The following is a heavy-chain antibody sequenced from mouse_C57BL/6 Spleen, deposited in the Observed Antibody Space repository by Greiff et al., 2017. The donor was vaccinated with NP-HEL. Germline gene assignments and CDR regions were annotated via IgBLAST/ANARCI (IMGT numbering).Heavy chain of an antibody. Sequence: EVKLVESGGGLVKPGGSLKLSCAASGFTFSDYGMHWVRQAPEKGLEWVAYISSGSSTIYYADTVKGRFTISRDNAKNTLFLQRTSLRSEDTAMYYCARGFGTGAMDYWGQRTSVTVSS. CDR3: ARGFGTGAMDY. CDR1: GFTFSDYG. CDR2: ISSGSSTI. D-gene: IGHD4-1*01. V-gene: IGHV5-17*01. J-gene: IGHJ4*01.